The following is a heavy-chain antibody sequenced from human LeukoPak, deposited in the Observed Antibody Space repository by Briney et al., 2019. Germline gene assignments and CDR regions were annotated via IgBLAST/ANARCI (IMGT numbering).Heavy chain of an antibody. CDR3: ARAPENDGSGSYED. V-gene: IGHV4-4*02. D-gene: IGHD3-10*01. CDR1: GGSISSSNW. Sequence: SGTLFLTCAVSGGSISSSNWWSWVRQPPGKGLEWIREIYHSGSTNYNPSLKSRVTISVDKSKNQFSLKLSSVTAADTAVYYCARAPENDGSGSYEDWGQGTLVTVSS. J-gene: IGHJ4*02. CDR2: IYHSGST.